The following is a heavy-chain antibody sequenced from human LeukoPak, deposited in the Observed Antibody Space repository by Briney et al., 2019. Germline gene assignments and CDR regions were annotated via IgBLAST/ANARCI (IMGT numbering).Heavy chain of an antibody. CDR3: ARGPGGYYDS. D-gene: IGHD3-16*01. CDR1: GFSVGNNY. Sequence: PGGSLRLSCAASGFSVGNNYMAWVRQAPGKGLEWVSVIYSNGDTHYADSVKGRFTISRDNSKNTLFLQMNSLRAEDTAVYHCARGPGGYYDSWGQGTLVTVSS. CDR2: IYSNGDT. J-gene: IGHJ4*02. V-gene: IGHV3-66*01.